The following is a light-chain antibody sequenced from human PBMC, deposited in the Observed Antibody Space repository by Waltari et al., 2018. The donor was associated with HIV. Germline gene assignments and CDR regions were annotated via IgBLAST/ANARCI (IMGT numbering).Light chain of an antibody. CDR1: QSSSSY. CDR3: QQRDKWPPSYT. CDR2: DAS. V-gene: IGKV3-11*01. J-gene: IGKJ2*01. Sequence: EIVLTQSPATLSLSPGHTATLSCRASQSSSSYLAWYQQKPGQAPRRLIYDASHRATGIPARFSGSGSGTDFTLTIGPLEPEDFAVYYCQQRDKWPPSYTFGQGTRVEI.